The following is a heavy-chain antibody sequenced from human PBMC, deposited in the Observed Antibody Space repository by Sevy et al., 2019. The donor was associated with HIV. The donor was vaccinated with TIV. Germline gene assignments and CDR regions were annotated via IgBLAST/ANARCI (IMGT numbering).Heavy chain of an antibody. CDR1: GFTFSSYG. Sequence: GGSLRLSCAASGFTFSSYGMHWVRQAPGKGLEWVAVISYDGSNKYYADSVKGGFTISRDNSKNTLYLQMNSLRAEETAVYYCAKLYCSSTSCYLINEYYFDYWGQGTLVTVSS. CDR3: AKLYCSSTSCYLINEYYFDY. J-gene: IGHJ4*02. D-gene: IGHD2-2*01. V-gene: IGHV3-30*18. CDR2: ISYDGSNK.